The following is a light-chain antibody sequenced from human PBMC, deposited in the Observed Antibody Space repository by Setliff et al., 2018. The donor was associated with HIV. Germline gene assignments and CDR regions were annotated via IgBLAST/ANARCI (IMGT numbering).Light chain of an antibody. CDR2: NTY. CDR3: AVWDNGLKGYV. J-gene: IGLJ1*01. CDR1: SSNIGARYD. Sequence: QSALAQPPSLSGAPGQRVTISCTGSSSNIGARYDVHWYQHLPGTSPKLLIYNTYQRPSGVPDRFSGSKSGSSASLAISGLQSEDEADYYCAVWDNGLKGYVFGTGTKVTVL. V-gene: IGLV1-44*01.